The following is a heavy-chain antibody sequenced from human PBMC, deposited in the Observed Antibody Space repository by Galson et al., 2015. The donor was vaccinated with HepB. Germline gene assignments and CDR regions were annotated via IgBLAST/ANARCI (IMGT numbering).Heavy chain of an antibody. CDR3: AREGGMITFGGVIVHDAFDI. Sequence: SLRLSCAASGFTFSSYWMSWVRQAPGKGLEWVANIKQDGSEKYYVDSVKGRFTISRDNAKNSLYLQMNSLRAEDTAVYYCAREGGMITFGGVIVHDAFDIWGQGTMVTVSS. V-gene: IGHV3-7*01. D-gene: IGHD3-16*02. J-gene: IGHJ3*02. CDR1: GFTFSSYW. CDR2: IKQDGSEK.